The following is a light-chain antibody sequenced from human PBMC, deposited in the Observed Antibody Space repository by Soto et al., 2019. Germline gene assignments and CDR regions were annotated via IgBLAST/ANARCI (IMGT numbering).Light chain of an antibody. CDR2: AAS. Sequence: AIPMTQSPSSLFASVGDRVTITCRASQGIRNDLGWYQQKPGKAPKLLIYAASSLQSGVPSRFSGSGSGTDFTLTISSLQPEDFATYSCLQDYNYPWTFGQGTKVEIK. J-gene: IGKJ1*01. CDR3: LQDYNYPWT. V-gene: IGKV1-6*01. CDR1: QGIRND.